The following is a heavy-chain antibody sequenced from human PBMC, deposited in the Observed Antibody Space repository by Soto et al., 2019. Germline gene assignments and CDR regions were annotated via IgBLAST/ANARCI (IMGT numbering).Heavy chain of an antibody. CDR3: ARGHTGVAAPFDP. Sequence: TSETLSLTCAVYGGSFSGYYWSWIRQPPGKGLEWIGEINHSGSTNYNPSPKSRVTISVDTSKNQFSLELSSVTAADTAVYYCARGHTGVAAPFDPWGQGTLVTVSS. D-gene: IGHD6-13*01. V-gene: IGHV4-34*01. CDR2: INHSGST. J-gene: IGHJ5*02. CDR1: GGSFSGYY.